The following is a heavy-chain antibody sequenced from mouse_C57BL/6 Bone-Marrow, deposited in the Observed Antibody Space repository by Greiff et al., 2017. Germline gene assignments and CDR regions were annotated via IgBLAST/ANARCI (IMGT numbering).Heavy chain of an antibody. D-gene: IGHD1-3*01. Sequence: EVQGVESGGGLVQPGGSMKLSCVASGFTFSNYWMNWVRQSPEKGLEWVAQIRLKSDNYATHYAESVKGRFTISRDDSKSSVYLQMNNLRAEDTGIYYCHKLAWFAYWGQGTLVTVSA. CDR3: HKLAWFAY. CDR1: GFTFSNYW. V-gene: IGHV6-3*01. J-gene: IGHJ3*01. CDR2: IRLKSDNYAT.